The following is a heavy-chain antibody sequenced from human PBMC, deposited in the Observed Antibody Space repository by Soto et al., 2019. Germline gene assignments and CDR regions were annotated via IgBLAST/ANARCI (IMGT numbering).Heavy chain of an antibody. Sequence: EVQVLESGGDLVQPGGSLRLSCAASGFTFSSYAMTWVRQAPGKGLEWVSSISSSGGRTYYADSVKGRFTISRDNSKNTLYLQMHSLRADDTAVYYCAKAALISSWYLDYWGQGTLVTVSS. CDR3: AKAALISSWYLDY. J-gene: IGHJ4*02. CDR1: GFTFSSYA. D-gene: IGHD6-13*01. V-gene: IGHV3-23*01. CDR2: ISSSGGRT.